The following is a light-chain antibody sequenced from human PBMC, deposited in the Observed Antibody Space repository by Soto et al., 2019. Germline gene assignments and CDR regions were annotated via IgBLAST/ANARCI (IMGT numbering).Light chain of an antibody. CDR3: QQYNSSSGVT. V-gene: IGKV1-5*01. CDR2: DAS. J-gene: IGKJ3*01. Sequence: DIKMTQSPSTLSASVGDRVTITCRASQSISTWVAWYQHKPWKAPKLLIYDASVLESGVPSRFSGSGSGTEFALTISSLQPDDFASYFRQQYNSSSGVTVGPGTKVDI. CDR1: QSISTW.